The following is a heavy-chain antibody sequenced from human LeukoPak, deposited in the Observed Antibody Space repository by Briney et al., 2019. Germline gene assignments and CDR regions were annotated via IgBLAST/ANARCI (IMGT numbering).Heavy chain of an antibody. V-gene: IGHV3-23*01. CDR3: AKALPYYYDSSGYYCDY. J-gene: IGHJ4*02. D-gene: IGHD3-22*01. CDR1: GFTFSSYA. CDR2: ISGSGGST. Sequence: PGGSLRLSCAASGFTFSSYAMSWVRQAPGKGLEWVSAISGSGGSTYYADSVKGRFTISRDNSKNTLYLQMNSLRAEDTAVYYCAKALPYYYDSSGYYCDYWGQGTLVTVSS.